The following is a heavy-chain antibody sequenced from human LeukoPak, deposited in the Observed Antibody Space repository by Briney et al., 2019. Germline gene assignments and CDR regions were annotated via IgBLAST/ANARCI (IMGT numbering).Heavy chain of an antibody. D-gene: IGHD3-10*01. Sequence: ASVKVSCKASGYRFNSYGFTWVRQAPGQGLEWMGWISAYNGKTNYAQKLQGRVTMTRNTSISTAYMELSSLRSEDTAVYYCARKFLGSRGYYFDYWGQGTLVTVSS. V-gene: IGHV1-18*01. CDR1: GYRFNSYG. CDR3: ARKFLGSRGYYFDY. CDR2: ISAYNGKT. J-gene: IGHJ4*02.